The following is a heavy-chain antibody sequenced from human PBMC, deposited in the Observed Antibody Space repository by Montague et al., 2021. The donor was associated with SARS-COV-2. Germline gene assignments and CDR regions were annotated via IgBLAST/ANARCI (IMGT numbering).Heavy chain of an antibody. CDR3: TRDYRSVVGDGLDI. Sequence: SLRLSCAAPGFTFSYYDMNWVRQAPGKGPEWISYINTSAYTTSYAGSVKGRFTISRDNGKNSLYLQMNSLRVEDTAVYYCTRDYRSVVGDGLDIWGQGTKVTVSS. J-gene: IGHJ3*02. V-gene: IGHV3-48*03. CDR1: GFTFSYYD. D-gene: IGHD3-16*02. CDR2: INTSAYTT.